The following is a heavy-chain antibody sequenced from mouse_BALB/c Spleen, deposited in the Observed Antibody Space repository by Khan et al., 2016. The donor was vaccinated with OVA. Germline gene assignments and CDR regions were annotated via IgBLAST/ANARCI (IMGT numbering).Heavy chain of an antibody. CDR3: ARVYGGDFDY. CDR2: LSYSGNT. Sequence: EVQLQESGPGLVKPSQSLSLTCTVTGYSLTSDYAWNWIRQFPGNKLEWMGFLSYSGNTQYNPSLKSRFSITRETSKNQFFLQLNAVTTEDTATYYCARVYGGDFDYWGQGTSLTVSS. V-gene: IGHV3-2*02. J-gene: IGHJ2*02. CDR1: GYSLTSDYA. D-gene: IGHD1-1*02.